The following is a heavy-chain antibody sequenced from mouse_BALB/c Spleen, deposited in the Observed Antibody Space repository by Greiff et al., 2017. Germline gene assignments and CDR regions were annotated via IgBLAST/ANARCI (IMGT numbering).Heavy chain of an antibody. J-gene: IGHJ3*01. CDR3: ARTGGPSAWFAY. CDR2: ISYSGST. V-gene: IGHV3-2*02. Sequence: VQLQQSGPGLVKPSQSLSLTCTVTGYSITSDYAWNWIRQFPGNKLEWMGYISYSGSTSYNPSLKSRISITRDTSKNQFFLQLNSVTTEDTATYYCARTGGPSAWFAYWGQGTLVTVSA. CDR1: GYSITSDYA.